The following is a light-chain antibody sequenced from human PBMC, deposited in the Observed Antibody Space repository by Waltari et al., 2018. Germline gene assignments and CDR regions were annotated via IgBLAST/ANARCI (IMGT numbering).Light chain of an antibody. Sequence: DIVMTQSPDFLTVSLGERATINCKSSQSLLYSSNNKNYLAWYQQKLGQPPNLLIYWASTRKSGVPDRFSGSGSGTDLTLTISSLQAEDVAVYYCQQYYGTPPTFGQGTKVDI. CDR2: WAS. J-gene: IGKJ1*01. CDR3: QQYYGTPPT. CDR1: QSLLYSSNNKNY. V-gene: IGKV4-1*01.